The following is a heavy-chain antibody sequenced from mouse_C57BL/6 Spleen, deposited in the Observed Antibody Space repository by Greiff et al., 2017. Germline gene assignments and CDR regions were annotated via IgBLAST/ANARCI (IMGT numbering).Heavy chain of an antibody. CDR3: ARVGDYDVGFDY. CDR1: GYSITSGYY. V-gene: IGHV3-6*01. D-gene: IGHD2-4*01. J-gene: IGHJ2*01. CDR2: ISYDGSN. Sequence: EVKLEESGPGLVKPSQSLSLTCSVTGYSITSGYYWNWIRQFPGNKLEWMGYISYDGSNNYNPSLKNRISITRDTSKNQFFLKLNSVTTEDTATYYCARVGDYDVGFDYWGQGTTLTVSS.